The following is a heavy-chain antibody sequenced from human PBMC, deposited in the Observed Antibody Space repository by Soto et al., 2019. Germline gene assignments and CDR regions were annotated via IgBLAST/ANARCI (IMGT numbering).Heavy chain of an antibody. CDR1: GDSISSGYYY. V-gene: IGHV4-30-4*01. D-gene: IGHD2-8*01. J-gene: IGHJ6*02. CDR2: IYYSGST. CDR3: ARDRPGYCTRTSCYYGMDV. Sequence: PSETLSLTCTVSGDSISSGYYYWTWIRQPPGKGLEWIGSIYYSGSTYYAPSLKSRVAISVDTSKNRFSLKLSSVTAADAAVYYCARDRPGYCTRTSCYYGMDVWGQGTTVTVSS.